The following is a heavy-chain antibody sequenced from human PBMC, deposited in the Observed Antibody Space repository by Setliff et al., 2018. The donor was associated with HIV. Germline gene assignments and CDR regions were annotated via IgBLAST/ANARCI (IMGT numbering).Heavy chain of an antibody. CDR2: IYPSDSDT. Sequence: GESLKISCKGSGYSFTTHWIGWVRQMPGKGLEWMGIIYPSDSDTRYSPSFQGQVTISVGKSISTAYLQWSSLKASDTAMYYCARRYRYYYATTGCTFDLWGQGTMVTVSS. D-gene: IGHD3-10*01. CDR3: ARRYRYYYATTGCTFDL. CDR1: GYSFTTHW. V-gene: IGHV5-51*01. J-gene: IGHJ3*01.